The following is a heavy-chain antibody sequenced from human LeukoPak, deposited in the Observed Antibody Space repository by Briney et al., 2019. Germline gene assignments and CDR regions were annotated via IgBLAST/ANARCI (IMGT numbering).Heavy chain of an antibody. D-gene: IGHD6-6*01. Sequence: SETLSLTCTVSGGSVSSHRYYWGWLRQPPGKGLEWIGSVYYSGSTYYDPSLKSRVVISVDTSKNQFSLKLSSVTAADTAVYYCARGVARSSKFHFSYYFDYWGQGTLVTVSS. CDR2: VYYSGST. CDR1: GGSVSSHRYY. J-gene: IGHJ4*02. CDR3: ARGVARSSKFHFSYYFDY. V-gene: IGHV4-39*07.